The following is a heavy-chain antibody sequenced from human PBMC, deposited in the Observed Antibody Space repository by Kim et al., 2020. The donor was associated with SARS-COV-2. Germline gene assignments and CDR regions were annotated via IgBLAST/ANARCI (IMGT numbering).Heavy chain of an antibody. CDR2: VENNGANT. J-gene: IGHJ2*01. CDR1: GFIFSTYA. D-gene: IGHD2-8*02. CDR3: AQYRGATGAGYFDL. V-gene: IGHV3-23*01. Sequence: GGSLRLSCAASGFIFSTYAMSWVRQAPGKGLEWVSGVENNGANTYYAASVKGRFTISRDNSKNTLYLQMDSLGAEDTAVYYCAQYRGATGAGYFDLWGRG.